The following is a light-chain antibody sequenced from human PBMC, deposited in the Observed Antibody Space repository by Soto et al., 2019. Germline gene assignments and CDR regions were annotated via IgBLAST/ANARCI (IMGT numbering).Light chain of an antibody. Sequence: QSALTQPASVSGSPGQSITISCTGTSSDVGGYNYVSWYQQHPGKAPKLMIYEVSHRPSGVSNRFSGSKSGNTASLTIPGLQAEDEADYYCSSYTSSSTLGHVVFGGGTKLTVL. J-gene: IGLJ2*01. CDR3: SSYTSSSTLGHVV. CDR1: SSDVGGYNY. CDR2: EVS. V-gene: IGLV2-14*01.